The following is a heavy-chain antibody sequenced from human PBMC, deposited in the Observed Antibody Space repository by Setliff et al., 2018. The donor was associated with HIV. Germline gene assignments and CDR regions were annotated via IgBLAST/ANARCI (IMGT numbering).Heavy chain of an antibody. V-gene: IGHV3-7*01. D-gene: IGHD2-21*01. CDR1: GFMLGVDW. CDR3: VRDLARVIAH. CDR2: VTPDGGDK. Sequence: LRLACAASGFMLGVDWMSWVRQTPGKGLEWVASVTPDGGDKYYANSMRGRFTISRDNGKNAVYLQMNSLTAEDTALYYCVRDLARVIAHWGQGTLVTVSS. J-gene: IGHJ4*02.